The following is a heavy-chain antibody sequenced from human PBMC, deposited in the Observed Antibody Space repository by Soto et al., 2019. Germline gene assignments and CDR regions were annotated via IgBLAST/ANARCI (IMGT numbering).Heavy chain of an antibody. D-gene: IGHD2-2*01. CDR3: VREDTGADQLVSAHY. CDR2: ITYEGRSK. V-gene: IGHV3-30*07. CDR1: GFIFKNYA. J-gene: IGHJ4*02. Sequence: QVRLVESGGGVVQPGRSLRLSCEVSGFIFKNYAMNWVRQAPGKGLEWVATITYEGRSKYYAESVKGRFAISRDNSKSIAYLDMNSLQTEDTAVYYCVREDTGADQLVSAHYWGQGTLVTVSS.